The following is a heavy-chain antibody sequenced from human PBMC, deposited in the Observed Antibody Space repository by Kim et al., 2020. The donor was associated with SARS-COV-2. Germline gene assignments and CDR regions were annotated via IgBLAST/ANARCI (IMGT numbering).Heavy chain of an antibody. CDR2: VRGGDGGT. V-gene: IGHV3-23*01. CDR3: AKVRLGGDYYFDY. J-gene: IGHJ4*02. CDR1: GFTFTNYV. Sequence: GGSLRLSCAASGFTFTNYVFNWVRQAPGKGLEWISSVRGGDGGTTYSDSVTARFTISRDSSKNTLYLQIHSLRAEDTAGYYCAKVRLGGDYYFDYWGQGTLFTVSS. D-gene: IGHD3-16*01.